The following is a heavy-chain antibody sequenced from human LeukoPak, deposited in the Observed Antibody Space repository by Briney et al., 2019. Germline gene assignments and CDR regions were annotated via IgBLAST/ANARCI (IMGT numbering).Heavy chain of an antibody. J-gene: IGHJ4*02. CDR3: ARLGLSSSWYRHDY. Sequence: GGSLRLPCAASGFTVSSNYMSWVRQAPGKGLEWVSVIYSGGSTYYADSVKGRFTISRDNSENTLYLQMNSLRAEDTAVYYCARLGLSSSWYRHDYWGQGTLVTVSS. CDR1: GFTVSSNY. V-gene: IGHV3-53*01. CDR2: IYSGGST. D-gene: IGHD6-13*01.